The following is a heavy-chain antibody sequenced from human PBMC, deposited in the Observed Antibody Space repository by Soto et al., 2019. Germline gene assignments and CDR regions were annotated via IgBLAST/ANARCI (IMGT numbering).Heavy chain of an antibody. V-gene: IGHV3-23*01. CDR1: GFTFSSYA. Sequence: GGSLRLSCAASGFTFSSYAMTWVRQAPGKGLEWVSGISGSGATTSYADSEKGRFTDSRDNSKNKQYLQINSLRFEDTAVYFCAKLRYFDWSSYNWFEYWGQVTPVTVAS. J-gene: IGHJ5*01. D-gene: IGHD3-9*01. CDR2: ISGSGATT. CDR3: AKLRYFDWSSYNWFEY.